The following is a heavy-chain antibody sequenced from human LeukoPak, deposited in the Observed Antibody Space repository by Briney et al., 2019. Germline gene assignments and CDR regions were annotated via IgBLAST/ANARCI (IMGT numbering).Heavy chain of an antibody. CDR1: GFTFDDYA. V-gene: IGHV3-9*03. CDR2: ISWNRGSI. CDR3: AKAVDTAMVISAFDI. J-gene: IGHJ3*02. D-gene: IGHD5-18*01. Sequence: GGSLRLSCAAFGFTFDDYAMHWVRQAPGKGLEWVSGISWNRGSIGYPDSVKGRFTISRDNAKNSLYLQMNSLSAGDMAWYYCAKAVDTAMVISAFDIWGEATMITVCS.